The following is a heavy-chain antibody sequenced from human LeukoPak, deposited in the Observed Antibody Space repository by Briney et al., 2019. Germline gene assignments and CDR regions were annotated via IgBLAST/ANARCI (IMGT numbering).Heavy chain of an antibody. Sequence: ASVKVSCKASGYTFTGYYMHWVRQAPGQGLEWMGWINPNSGGTNYAQKFQGRVTMTRDTSISTAYMELSSLRSEDTAVYYCARSEQLVQGAYYYYYMDVWGKGTTVTVSS. J-gene: IGHJ6*03. CDR2: INPNSGGT. CDR1: GYTFTGYY. V-gene: IGHV1-2*02. D-gene: IGHD6-6*01. CDR3: ARSEQLVQGAYYYYYMDV.